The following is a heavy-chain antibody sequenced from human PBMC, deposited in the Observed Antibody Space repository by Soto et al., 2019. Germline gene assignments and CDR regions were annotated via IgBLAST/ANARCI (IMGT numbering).Heavy chain of an antibody. CDR3: ARDGDGYNY. V-gene: IGHV4-61*01. Sequence: SETLSLTCTVSGGSISSGSYYWSWIRQPPGKGLEWIGYIYSSGSTSYNPSLKSRVTISVDTSKNQFSLKLSSVTAADKAVYYCARDGDGYNYWGQGTLVTVSS. CDR2: IYSSGST. J-gene: IGHJ4*02. CDR1: GGSISSGSYY. D-gene: IGHD5-12*01.